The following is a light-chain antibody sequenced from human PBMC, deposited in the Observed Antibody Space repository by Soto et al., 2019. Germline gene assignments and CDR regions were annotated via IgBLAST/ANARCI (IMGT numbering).Light chain of an antibody. CDR1: QSVSNNY. CDR2: DVS. V-gene: IGKV3D-20*02. Sequence: EIVLTQSPGTLSLSPVERATLSCRASQSVSNNYLAWYQQKPGQAPRLLISDVSLRAPGIPDRFTGSGTGTDFTLTISDVQPEDFAVYYCHQRQSWPRTCGQGTKGDIK. CDR3: HQRQSWPRT. J-gene: IGKJ1*01.